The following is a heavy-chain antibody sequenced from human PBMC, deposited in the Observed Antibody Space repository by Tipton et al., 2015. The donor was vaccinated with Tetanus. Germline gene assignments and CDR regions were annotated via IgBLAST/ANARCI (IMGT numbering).Heavy chain of an antibody. CDR1: GHDSRSYW. CDR2: VYPGDSDA. CDR3: ARLPKHYSASGST. Sequence: QLVQSGAEVRKAGESLKISCKVSGHDSRSYWISWVRQMPGKGLEWMGIVYPGDSDATYSPSFQGQVTISADKSIDTAYLQWTSLKTSDTAIYFCARLPKHYSASGSTWGQGTLVSVSS. D-gene: IGHD3-10*01. V-gene: IGHV5-51*01. J-gene: IGHJ5*02.